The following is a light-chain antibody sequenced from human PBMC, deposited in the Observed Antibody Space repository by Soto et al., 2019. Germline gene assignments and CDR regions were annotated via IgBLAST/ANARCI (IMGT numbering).Light chain of an antibody. J-gene: IGLJ1*01. CDR1: SSDVGGYNY. CDR2: EVS. CDR3: SSYSISTAYL. V-gene: IGLV2-14*01. Sequence: QSALTQPASVSGSPGQSITISCTGTSSDVGGYNYVSWYQLHPGKAPKLKVFEVSNRPSGVSYRFSGSKSGNTASLTISGLQAEDEDDYFCSSYSISTAYLFGTGTKVTVL.